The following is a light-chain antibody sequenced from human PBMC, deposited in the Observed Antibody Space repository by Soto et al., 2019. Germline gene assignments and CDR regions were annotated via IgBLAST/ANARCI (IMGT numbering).Light chain of an antibody. CDR3: QVWDSSSDHPVV. Sequence: SYELTQPPSVSVAPGQTARITCGGDDIGSKSVHWYQQKPGQAPVMVVYDDNDRPSGIPERFSGSNSGNTGTLTISRVEAGDEADYYCQVWDSSSDHPVVFGGGTKLTVL. V-gene: IGLV3-21*02. CDR1: DIGSKS. CDR2: DDN. J-gene: IGLJ2*01.